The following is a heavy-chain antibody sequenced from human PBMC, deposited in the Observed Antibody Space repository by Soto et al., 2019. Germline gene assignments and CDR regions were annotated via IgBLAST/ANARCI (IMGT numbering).Heavy chain of an antibody. CDR3: ARDPDYDYVWGSYRYRGGFDY. CDR1: GGTFISYA. D-gene: IGHD3-16*02. V-gene: IGHV1-69*13. J-gene: IGHJ4*02. CDR2: IIPIFGTA. Sequence: SAKVSCKASGGTFISYAISWVRQAPGQGLEWMGGIIPIFGTANYAQKFQGRVTITADESTSTAYMELSSLRSEDTAVYYCARDPDYDYVWGSYRYRGGFDYWGQGTLVTVSS.